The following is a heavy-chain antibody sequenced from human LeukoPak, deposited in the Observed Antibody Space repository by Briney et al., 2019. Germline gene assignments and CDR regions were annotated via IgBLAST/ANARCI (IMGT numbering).Heavy chain of an antibody. CDR2: ASDSGTT. Sequence: SETLSLTCSVSGVSLSTYSWTWVRQPPGKGLEWIGYASDSGTTNYNPSLKSRVTISVDTSKNQFSLKLSSVTAADTAVYYCAKVPSTVTMLYYYYYYMDVWGKGTTVTISS. CDR1: GVSLSTYS. CDR3: AKVPSTVTMLYYYYYYMDV. V-gene: IGHV4-59*01. J-gene: IGHJ6*03. D-gene: IGHD4-17*01.